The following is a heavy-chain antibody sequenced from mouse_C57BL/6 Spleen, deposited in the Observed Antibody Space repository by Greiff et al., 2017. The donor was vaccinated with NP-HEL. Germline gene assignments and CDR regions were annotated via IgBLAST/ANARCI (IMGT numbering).Heavy chain of an antibody. Sequence: EVQLVESGEGLVKPGGSLKLSCAASGFTFSSYAMSWVRQTPEKRLEWVAYISSGGDYIYYADTVKGRFTISRDNARNTLYLQMSSLKSEDTAMYYCTRDPSFYGSSYYAMDYWGQGTSVTVSS. V-gene: IGHV5-9-1*02. J-gene: IGHJ4*01. CDR1: GFTFSSYA. CDR2: ISSGGDYI. CDR3: TRDPSFYGSSYYAMDY. D-gene: IGHD1-1*01.